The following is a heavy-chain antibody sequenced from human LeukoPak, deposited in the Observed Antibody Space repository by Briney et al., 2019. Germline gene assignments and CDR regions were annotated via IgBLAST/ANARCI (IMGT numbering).Heavy chain of an antibody. Sequence: ASVKVSCKASGYTFTSYGISWVRQAPGQGLEWMGWISAHNGNTNYAQKLQGRVTMTTDTSTSTAYMELRSLRSDDTAVYYCATQGGYCSSTSCSEGIAARPRYGYWGQGTLVTVSS. CDR1: GYTFTSYG. CDR2: ISAHNGNT. D-gene: IGHD2-2*01. J-gene: IGHJ4*02. V-gene: IGHV1-18*01. CDR3: ATQGGYCSSTSCSEGIAARPRYGY.